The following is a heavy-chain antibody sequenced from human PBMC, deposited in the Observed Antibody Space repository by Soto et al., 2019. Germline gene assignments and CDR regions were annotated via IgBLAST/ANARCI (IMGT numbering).Heavy chain of an antibody. CDR1: GFTVSSNY. CDR2: IYSGGST. D-gene: IGHD3-22*01. CDR3: ARGGGGYSRDCYYYGMGG. V-gene: IGHV3-53*01. Sequence: GGSLRLSCAASGFTVSSNYMSWVRQAPGKGLEWVSVIYSGGSTYYADSVKGRFTISRDNSKNTLYLQMNSLRAEDTAVYYCARGGGGYSRDCYYYGMGGWGQETTFTISS. J-gene: IGHJ6*02.